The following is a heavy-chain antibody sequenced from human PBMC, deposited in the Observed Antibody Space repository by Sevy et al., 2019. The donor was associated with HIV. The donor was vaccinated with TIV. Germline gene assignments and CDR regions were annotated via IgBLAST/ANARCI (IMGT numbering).Heavy chain of an antibody. Sequence: GGSLRLSCAASGFTFSKYSMSWVRQPPGKGLEWVSTLSFGCGEINYADSVKGRFTISRDNSKISVYLQMNNLRPEAKAVYYCAREGCTKPHDYWGQGTLVTVSS. J-gene: IGHJ4*02. D-gene: IGHD2-8*01. CDR3: AREGCTKPHDY. CDR1: GFTFSKYS. CDR2: LSFGCGEI. V-gene: IGHV3-23*01.